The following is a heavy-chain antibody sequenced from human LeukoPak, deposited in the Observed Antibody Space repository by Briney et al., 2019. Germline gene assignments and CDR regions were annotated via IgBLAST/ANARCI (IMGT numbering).Heavy chain of an antibody. Sequence: SVKVSCKASGGTFSSYAISWVRQAPGQGLEWMGGIIPIFGTADYAQKFQGRVTITADESTNTAYMELSSLRSEDTAVHYCARLPLRSIAVGYYGMDVWGQGTTVTVSS. J-gene: IGHJ6*02. CDR1: GGTFSSYA. CDR2: IIPIFGTA. CDR3: ARLPLRSIAVGYYGMDV. V-gene: IGHV1-69*13. D-gene: IGHD6-6*01.